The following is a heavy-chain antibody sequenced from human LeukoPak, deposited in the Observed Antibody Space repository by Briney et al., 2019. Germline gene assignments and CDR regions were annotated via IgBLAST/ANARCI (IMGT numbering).Heavy chain of an antibody. CDR3: ARDQGGTGSWYEGEGY. V-gene: IGHV1-2*02. D-gene: IGHD6-13*01. Sequence: ASVKVSCKASGYTFTGYYMHWVRQAPGQGLEWMGWINPYSGATNYAQKFQGRVTMTRDTSISTAYMDLSSLKSDDTALYYCARDQGGTGSWYEGEGYWGQGTLVTVSS. CDR2: INPYSGAT. J-gene: IGHJ4*02. CDR1: GYTFTGYY.